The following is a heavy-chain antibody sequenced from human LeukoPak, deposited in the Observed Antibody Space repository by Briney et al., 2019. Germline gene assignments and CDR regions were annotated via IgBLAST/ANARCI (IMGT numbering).Heavy chain of an antibody. CDR2: INHSGST. V-gene: IGHV4-34*01. CDR1: GGSFSGYY. CDR3: ARVQIVVVVAATLRREYYFDY. Sequence: PSETLSLTCAVYGGSFSGYYWSWIRQPPGKGLEWIGEINHSGSTNYNPSLKSRVTISVDTSKNQFSLKLSSVTAADTAVYYCARVQIVVVVAATLRREYYFDYWGQGTLVTVSS. D-gene: IGHD2-15*01. J-gene: IGHJ4*02.